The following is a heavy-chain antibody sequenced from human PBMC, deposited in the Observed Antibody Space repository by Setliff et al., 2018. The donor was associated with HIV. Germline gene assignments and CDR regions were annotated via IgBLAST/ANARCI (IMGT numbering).Heavy chain of an antibody. J-gene: IGHJ4*02. CDR2: IYYSGST. CDR3: ARSRTLVGYSSRWFFDY. D-gene: IGHD6-13*01. V-gene: IGHV4-39*01. Sequence: ETLSLTCTVSGGSISSSSYYWGWIRQPPGKGLEWIGSIYYSGSTYYNPSLKSRVTISVDTSKNQFSLKLSSVTAADTTVYYCARSRTLVGYSSRWFFDYWGQGTLVTVSS. CDR1: GGSISSSSYY.